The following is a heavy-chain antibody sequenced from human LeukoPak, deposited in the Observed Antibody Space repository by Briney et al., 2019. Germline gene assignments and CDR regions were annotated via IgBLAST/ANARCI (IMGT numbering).Heavy chain of an antibody. J-gene: IGHJ3*02. V-gene: IGHV4-59*01. CDR3: ARDAYGDAFDI. CDR1: GGSISSYY. Sequence: SQTLSLTCTVSGGSISSYYWSWIRQPPGKGLEWIGYIYYSGSTNYNPSLKSRVTISVDTSKNQFSLKLSSVTAADTAVYYCARDAYGDAFDIWGQGTMVTVSS. CDR2: IYYSGST. D-gene: IGHD3-10*01.